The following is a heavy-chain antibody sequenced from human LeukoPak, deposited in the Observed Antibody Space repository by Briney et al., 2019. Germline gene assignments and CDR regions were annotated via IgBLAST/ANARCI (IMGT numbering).Heavy chain of an antibody. J-gene: IGHJ4*02. V-gene: IGHV3-23*01. CDR1: GFTFSTFP. D-gene: IGHD1-14*01. CDR3: AKDQALTTNFDY. CDR2: ISGSGGST. Sequence: GGSLRLSCVASGFTFSTFPMSWVRQAPGKGLEWVSAISGSGGSTYYADSVKGRFTISRDNSKNTLYLQMNSLRAEDTAVYYCAKDQALTTNFDYWGQGTLVTVSS.